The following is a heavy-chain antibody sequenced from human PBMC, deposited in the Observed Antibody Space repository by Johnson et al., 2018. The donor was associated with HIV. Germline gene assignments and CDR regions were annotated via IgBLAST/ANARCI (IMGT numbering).Heavy chain of an antibody. CDR1: GFTFSSYA. J-gene: IGHJ3*02. Sequence: QVQLVESGGGVVQPGRSLRLSCAASGFTFSSYAMHWVRQAPGKGLEWVAVISYDGSNKYYADSVKGRFTISRDNSKNTLYLQMNSLRAEDTAVYYCARGLEKWLVRVDAFDIWGQGTMVTVSS. D-gene: IGHD6-19*01. CDR2: ISYDGSNK. CDR3: ARGLEKWLVRVDAFDI. V-gene: IGHV3-30-3*01.